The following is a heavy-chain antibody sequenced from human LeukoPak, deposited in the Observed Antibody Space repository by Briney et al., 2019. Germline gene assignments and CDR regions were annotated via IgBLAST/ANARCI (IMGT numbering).Heavy chain of an antibody. CDR1: EFAFSTYN. Sequence: GGSLRLSCAASEFAFSTYNMNWVRQAPGKGLEWVSYISTGSSTTYYADSVRGRFTISRDNVENSLYLQMNSLRDEDTAVYYCARVAAGYSVNYFDYWGQGTLVTVSS. D-gene: IGHD4-23*01. CDR2: ISTGSSTT. V-gene: IGHV3-48*02. CDR3: ARVAAGYSVNYFDY. J-gene: IGHJ4*02.